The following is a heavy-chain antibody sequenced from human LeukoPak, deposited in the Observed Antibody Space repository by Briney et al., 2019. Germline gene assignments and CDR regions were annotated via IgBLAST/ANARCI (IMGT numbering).Heavy chain of an antibody. Sequence: PGGSLRLSCAGSGFTFSTYRMTWVRQAPGKGLKWVANIKQDGSEKYYVDSVKGRFTISRDNAQNSLYLQMNSLRAEDTAVYYCARPRDSGWSKTWDYWGQGTLVTVSS. V-gene: IGHV3-7*03. CDR3: ARPRDSGWSKTWDY. CDR1: GFTFSTYR. D-gene: IGHD6-13*01. J-gene: IGHJ4*02. CDR2: IKQDGSEK.